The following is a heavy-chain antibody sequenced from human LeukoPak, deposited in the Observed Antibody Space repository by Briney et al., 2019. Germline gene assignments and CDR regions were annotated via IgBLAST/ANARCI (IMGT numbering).Heavy chain of an antibody. V-gene: IGHV1-18*01. CDR2: ISAYNGNT. J-gene: IGHJ5*02. CDR3: ARDWTRYSSSDWFDP. D-gene: IGHD6-6*01. CDR1: GYTFTSYG. Sequence: ASVKVSCKASGYTFTSYGISWVRQAPGQGLERMGWISAYNGNTNYAQKLQGRVTMTTDTSTSTAYMELRSLRSDDTAVYYCARDWTRYSSSDWFDPWGQGTLVTVSS.